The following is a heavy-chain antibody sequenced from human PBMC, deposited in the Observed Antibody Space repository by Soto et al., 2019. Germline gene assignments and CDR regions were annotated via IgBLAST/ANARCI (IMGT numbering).Heavy chain of an antibody. CDR2: ISTYNGDT. CDR1: GYTFTSYG. CDR3: ARVGYIAVAGHFDY. V-gene: IGHV1-18*01. Sequence: ASVKVSCKASGYTFTSYGISWVRQAPGQGLEWMGWISTYNGDTNYAQTFQGRVTMTTDTSTSTVYMELRSLRSDDTAVYYCARVGYIAVAGHFDYWGQGTLVTVSS. J-gene: IGHJ4*02. D-gene: IGHD6-19*01.